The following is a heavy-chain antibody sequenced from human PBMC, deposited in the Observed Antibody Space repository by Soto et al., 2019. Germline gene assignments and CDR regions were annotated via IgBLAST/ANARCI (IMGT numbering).Heavy chain of an antibody. D-gene: IGHD1-7*01. CDR1: GGSISSGGYY. CDR2: IYYSGST. Sequence: QVQLQESGPGLVKPSQTLSLTCTVSGGSISSGGYYWSWIRQHPGKGLEWIGYIYYSGSTYYNPSLKSRVTISVDTSKNQFSLKLSSVTAADTAVYYCARGITGTHRPKNWFDPWGQGTLVTVSS. J-gene: IGHJ5*02. CDR3: ARGITGTHRPKNWFDP. V-gene: IGHV4-31*03.